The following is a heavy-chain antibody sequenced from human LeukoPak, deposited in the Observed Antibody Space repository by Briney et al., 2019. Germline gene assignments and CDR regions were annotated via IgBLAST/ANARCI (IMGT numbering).Heavy chain of an antibody. Sequence: ASVKVSCKASGYTFTSYGISWVRQAPGQGLEWMGRIIPIFGTANYAQKFQGRVTITTDESTSTAYMELSSLRSEDTAVYYCAREMVVTDAFDIWGQGTMVTVSS. J-gene: IGHJ3*02. CDR1: GYTFTSYG. V-gene: IGHV1-69*05. CDR3: AREMVVTDAFDI. CDR2: IIPIFGTA. D-gene: IGHD4-23*01.